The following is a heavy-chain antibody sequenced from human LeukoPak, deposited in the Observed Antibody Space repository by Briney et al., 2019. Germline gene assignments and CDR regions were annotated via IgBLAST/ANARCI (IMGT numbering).Heavy chain of an antibody. CDR2: IKQDGREK. CDR1: GFTFSSYW. Sequence: GGSLRLSCAASGFTFSSYWMSWVRQAPGKGLEWVANIKQDGREKYYVDSVKGRFTISRDNAKNSLYLQMNSLRAEDTAVYYCAKYPRGLLGNWFDPWGQGTLVTVSS. V-gene: IGHV3-7*03. D-gene: IGHD1-26*01. J-gene: IGHJ5*02. CDR3: AKYPRGLLGNWFDP.